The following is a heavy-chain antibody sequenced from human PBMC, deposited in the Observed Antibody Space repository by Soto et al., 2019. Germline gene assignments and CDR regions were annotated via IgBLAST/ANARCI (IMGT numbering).Heavy chain of an antibody. D-gene: IGHD3-16*01. Sequence: QVQLVESGGVVVQPGRSLRLSCAASGFTFSNYGMHWVRQAPGKGLEWVAVIWDDGNQKYYVDSVKGRFTISRDNSEKTMFLQMNSLTAEDTAVYYCVRGGKTAGAFDIWGHGTMVTVSS. CDR1: GFTFSNYG. CDR3: VRGGKTAGAFDI. CDR2: IWDDGNQK. V-gene: IGHV3-33*01. J-gene: IGHJ3*02.